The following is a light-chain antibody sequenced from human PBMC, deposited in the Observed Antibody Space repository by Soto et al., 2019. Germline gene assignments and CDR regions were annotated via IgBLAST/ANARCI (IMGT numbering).Light chain of an antibody. V-gene: IGKV3-20*01. Sequence: EIVLTQSPGTLSLSPGERATLSCRASQSVSRSLLAWYQQKPCQAPRLLIYGASTRATGIVDRFSGSGSGTDFTLTISRLEPEDFAVYYCQQYGNPPPYSFGQGTKVDIK. J-gene: IGKJ2*03. CDR3: QQYGNPPPYS. CDR2: GAS. CDR1: QSVSRSL.